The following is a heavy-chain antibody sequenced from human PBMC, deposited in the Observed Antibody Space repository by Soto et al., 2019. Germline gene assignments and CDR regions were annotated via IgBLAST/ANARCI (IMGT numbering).Heavy chain of an antibody. CDR2: ISGGGGST. CDR1: GFTFSSYA. V-gene: IGHV3-23*01. J-gene: IGHJ4*02. CDR3: AKDPDRSGSYYFDY. D-gene: IGHD1-26*01. Sequence: GGSLRLSCAASGFTFSSYAMSWVRQAPGKGLEWVSAISGGGGSTYYADSVKGRFTISRDNSKNTLYLQMNSLRAEDTAVYYCAKDPDRSGSYYFDYWGQGTLVTVSS.